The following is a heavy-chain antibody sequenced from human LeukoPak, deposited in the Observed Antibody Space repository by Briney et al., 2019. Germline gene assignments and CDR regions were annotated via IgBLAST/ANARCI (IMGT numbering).Heavy chain of an antibody. CDR1: GYSFTSYW. D-gene: IGHD1-20*01. J-gene: IGHJ4*02. Sequence: GESLKISCKGSGYSFTSYWIGWVRQMPGKGLEWMGIIYPGDSGTKYSPSFQGQVTISADKSISTAYLQWSSLKASDTAMYYCARHGGITGTTWAFDYWGQGTLVTVSS. CDR3: ARHGGITGTTWAFDY. CDR2: IYPGDSGT. V-gene: IGHV5-51*01.